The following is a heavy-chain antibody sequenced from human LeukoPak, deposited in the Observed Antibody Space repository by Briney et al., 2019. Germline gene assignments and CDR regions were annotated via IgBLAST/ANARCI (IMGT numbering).Heavy chain of an antibody. V-gene: IGHV1-18*01. Sequence: ASVKVSCKASGYTFTSYGTSWVRQAPGQGLEWMGWISAYNGNTNYAQKLQGRVTMTTDTSTSTAYMELSSLRSEDTAVYYCARGNKPRENYGGNSVYYYYGMDVWGQGTTVTVSS. D-gene: IGHD4-23*01. CDR2: ISAYNGNT. J-gene: IGHJ6*02. CDR3: ARGNKPRENYGGNSVYYYYGMDV. CDR1: GYTFTSYG.